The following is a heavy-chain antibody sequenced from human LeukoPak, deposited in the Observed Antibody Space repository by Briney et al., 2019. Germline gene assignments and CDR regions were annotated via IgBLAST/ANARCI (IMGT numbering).Heavy chain of an antibody. CDR1: GGSISSGSYY. J-gene: IGHJ4*02. CDR2: IYTSGST. V-gene: IGHV4-61*02. D-gene: IGHD2-21*02. Sequence: PSETLSLTCTVSGGSISSGSYYWSWIRQPAGKGLEWIGRIYTSGSTNYNPSLKSRVTISVDTSKNQFSLKLSSVTAADTAVYYCARSARVTLDYWGQGTLVTVSS. CDR3: ARSARVTLDY.